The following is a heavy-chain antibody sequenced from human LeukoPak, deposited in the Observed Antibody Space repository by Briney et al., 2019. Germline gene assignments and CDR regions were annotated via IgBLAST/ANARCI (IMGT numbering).Heavy chain of an antibody. V-gene: IGHV3-30*18. D-gene: IGHD6-19*01. CDR3: AKDLRIAVAGTDY. J-gene: IGHJ4*02. Sequence: GGSLRLSCAASGFTFSSYGMHWVRQAPGKGLEWVAVISYDGSNKYYADSVKGRFTISRDNSKNTLYLQMNSLRAEDTAVYYCAKDLRIAVAGTDYWGQGTLVTVSS. CDR2: ISYDGSNK. CDR1: GFTFSSYG.